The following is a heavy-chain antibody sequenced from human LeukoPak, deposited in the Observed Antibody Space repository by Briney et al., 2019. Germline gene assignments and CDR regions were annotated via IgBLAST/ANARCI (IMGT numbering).Heavy chain of an antibody. CDR1: GFTLSDYY. CDR3: ASPVDYDSSGYSA. J-gene: IGHJ5*02. Sequence: GGSLRLSCAASGFTLSDYYMGWIRQAPGKGLEWVSYISSSGSTIYYADSVKGRFTISRDNAKNSLYLQMNSLRAEDTAVYYCASPVDYDSSGYSAWGQGTLVTVSS. CDR2: ISSSGSTI. D-gene: IGHD3-22*01. V-gene: IGHV3-11*04.